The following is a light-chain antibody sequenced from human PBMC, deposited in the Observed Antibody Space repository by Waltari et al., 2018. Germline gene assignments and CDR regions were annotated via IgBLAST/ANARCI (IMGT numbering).Light chain of an antibody. CDR2: SAS. J-gene: IGKJ2*01. CDR3: QQSQTLPYT. CDR1: QNISIY. Sequence: DIQMTQSPSSLSASVGDRITITCRASQNISIYLNWYQQKPGQAPKLLIYSASSFQSGVPQRFSGSGSGTDFTLTISSLQPEDCATYYCQQSQTLPYTFGQGAKLEIK. V-gene: IGKV1-39*01.